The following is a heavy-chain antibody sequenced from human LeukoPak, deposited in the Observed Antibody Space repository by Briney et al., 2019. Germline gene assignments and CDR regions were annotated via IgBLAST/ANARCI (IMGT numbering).Heavy chain of an antibody. J-gene: IGHJ4*02. CDR1: GFTFSNYW. CDR2: INSDGSST. V-gene: IGHV3-74*01. Sequence: GGSLRLSCAASGFTFSNYWMHWVRHAPGKGLLSVSRINSDGSSTNYADSVEGRFTISRDNAKNTLYLQMNSLRAEDTAVYYCAGDLGGGVPTRKAFDYWGQGTLVTVSS. CDR3: AGDLGGGVPTRKAFDY. D-gene: IGHD3-16*01.